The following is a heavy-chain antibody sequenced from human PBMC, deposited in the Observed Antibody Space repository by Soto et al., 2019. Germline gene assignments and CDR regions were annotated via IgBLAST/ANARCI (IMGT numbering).Heavy chain of an antibody. CDR2: ISGYNGDT. CDR3: AKNGQPPYYYYGLHV. J-gene: IGHJ6*02. Sequence: ASVKVGCKASGYTFTRYGISWVRQAPGQGLEWMGWISGYNGDTNYAQKFQDRVAMTIDTSTGTAYRELRSLTSDDTAIYYCAKNGQPPYYYYGLHVWGQGTKVTVSS. D-gene: IGHD2-8*01. CDR1: GYTFTRYG. V-gene: IGHV1-18*01.